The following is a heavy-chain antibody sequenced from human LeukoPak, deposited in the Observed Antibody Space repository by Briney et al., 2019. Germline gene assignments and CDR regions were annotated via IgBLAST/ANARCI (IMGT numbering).Heavy chain of an antibody. V-gene: IGHV3-74*01. D-gene: IGHD1-26*01. J-gene: IGHJ4*02. Sequence: GSLRLSCAASGFTFSSYWMHWVRQAPGKGLVWVSRINSDGSRTSYADSVKGRFTISRDNAKNTLYLQMNSLRAEDTAVYYCARVGYSGSYSTHFDYWGQGTLVTVSS. CDR2: INSDGSRT. CDR3: ARVGYSGSYSTHFDY. CDR1: GFTFSSYW.